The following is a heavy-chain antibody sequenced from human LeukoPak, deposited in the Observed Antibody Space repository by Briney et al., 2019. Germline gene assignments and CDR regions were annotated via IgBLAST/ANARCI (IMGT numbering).Heavy chain of an antibody. CDR3: AGDSYSGYDYYYGIDV. CDR2: INHYGSS. V-gene: IGHV4-34*01. D-gene: IGHD5-12*01. CDR1: GGSFSGYY. Sequence: PSETLSLTCAVYGGSFSGYYWSWIRQSPGKGLEWIGEINHYGSSNYNPSLKSRVTISVDTSKSQFSLRLSSVTAADTAVYYCAGDSYSGYDYYYGIDVWGQGTTVTVSS. J-gene: IGHJ6*02.